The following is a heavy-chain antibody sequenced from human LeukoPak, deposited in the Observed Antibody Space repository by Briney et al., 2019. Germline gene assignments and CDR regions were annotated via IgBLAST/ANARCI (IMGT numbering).Heavy chain of an antibody. V-gene: IGHV1-2*02. J-gene: IGHJ4*02. CDR2: INPNSGGT. CDR1: GYTFTGYY. Sequence: ASVKASCKASGYTFTGYYMHWVRQAPGQGLEWMGWINPNSGGTNYAQKFQGRVTMTRDTSISTAYMELSRLRSDDTAVYYCARAHSSGLKLGYWGQGTLVTVSS. CDR3: ARAHSSGLKLGY. D-gene: IGHD6-25*01.